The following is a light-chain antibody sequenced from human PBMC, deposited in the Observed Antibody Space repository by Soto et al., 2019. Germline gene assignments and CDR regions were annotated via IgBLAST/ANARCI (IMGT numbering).Light chain of an antibody. CDR2: DAS. V-gene: IGKV3-11*01. CDR3: QHRSNCPPGFT. CDR1: QSVSSY. J-gene: IGKJ3*01. Sequence: EIVLTQSPATLSLSPGERATLSCRASQSVSSYLAWYQQKPGQAPRLLIYDASNRATGIPSRFSGSGSGTDFTLTISSLEPQYFAVYYCQHRSNCPPGFTFGPGTKVDIK.